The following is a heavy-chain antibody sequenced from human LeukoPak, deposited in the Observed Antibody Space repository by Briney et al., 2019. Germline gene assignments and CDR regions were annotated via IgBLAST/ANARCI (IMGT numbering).Heavy chain of an antibody. CDR1: GLTFRSFW. V-gene: IGHV3-7*01. Sequence: GGSLRLSCAASGLTFRSFWMSWVRQAPGKGLEWVANINQEGSEKYFVDSVKGRFTISRDNAKNSLHLQMNTLTAEDTAVYYCARERDGRFFDYWGQGTLVTVSS. CDR2: INQEGSEK. D-gene: IGHD5-24*01. CDR3: ARERDGRFFDY. J-gene: IGHJ4*02.